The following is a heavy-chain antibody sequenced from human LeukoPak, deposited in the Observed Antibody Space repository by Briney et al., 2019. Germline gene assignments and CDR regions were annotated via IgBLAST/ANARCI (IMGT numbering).Heavy chain of an antibody. Sequence: GESLKISCKGSGYTFSSYWIGWVRQMPGKGLEWMGIIYPDDSDTRYSTSFQGQVTITADKSISTDYLQWSSLKASYTAMYYCARLAYCSNDVCYSNYYYSMDVWGKGTTVTVSS. CDR3: ARLAYCSNDVCYSNYYYSMDV. V-gene: IGHV5-51*01. CDR2: IYPDDSDT. CDR1: GYTFSSYW. J-gene: IGHJ6*03. D-gene: IGHD2-8*01.